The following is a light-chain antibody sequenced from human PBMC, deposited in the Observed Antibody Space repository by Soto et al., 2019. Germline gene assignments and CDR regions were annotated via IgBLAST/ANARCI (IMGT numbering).Light chain of an antibody. J-gene: IGKJ1*01. CDR1: QSVSNSY. CDR2: GAS. V-gene: IGKV3-20*01. CDR3: QQYGSSPPNT. Sequence: EIVLTQSPGTLSLSPGERATLSCRASQSVSNSYLAWYQQKPGQAPRLLIYGASSRATGIPDRFSGSGSETDFTLTISRLESEDFAVYYCQQYGSSPPNTFGQGTKVDIK.